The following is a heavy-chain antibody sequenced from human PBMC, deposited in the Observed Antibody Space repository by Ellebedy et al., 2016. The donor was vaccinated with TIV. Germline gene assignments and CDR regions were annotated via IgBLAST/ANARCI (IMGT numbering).Heavy chain of an antibody. V-gene: IGHV7-4-1*02. Sequence: ASVKVSCKASGYTFTSYAMNWVRQAPGQGLEWMGWINTNTGNPTYAQGFTGRFVFSLDTSVSTAYLQISSLKAEDTAVYYCARRDYPVGGLVPSYYYYGMDVWGQGTTVTVSS. CDR2: INTNTGNP. J-gene: IGHJ6*02. CDR3: ARRDYPVGGLVPSYYYYGMDV. D-gene: IGHD6-19*01. CDR1: GYTFTSYA.